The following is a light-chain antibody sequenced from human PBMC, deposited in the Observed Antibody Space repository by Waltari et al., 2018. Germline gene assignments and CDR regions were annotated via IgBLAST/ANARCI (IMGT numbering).Light chain of an antibody. V-gene: IGKV3-20*01. CDR3: QHYKNLPVS. CDR1: QSVSIY. Sequence: IVLTQSPGTLSLSPGERATLSSRASQSVSIYLAWYQQKPGQAPRLLIYHTSTRATGIPDRFSGSGSGTDFSLTISGLEPEDFAVYYCQHYKNLPVSFGQGTRVEIK. CDR2: HTS. J-gene: IGKJ1*01.